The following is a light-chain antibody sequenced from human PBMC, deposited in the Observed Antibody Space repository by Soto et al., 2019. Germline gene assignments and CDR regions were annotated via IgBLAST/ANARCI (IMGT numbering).Light chain of an antibody. CDR2: YDS. CDR1: NIGDKR. J-gene: IGLJ1*01. V-gene: IGLV3-21*04. Sequence: SYELTQPPSVSVAPEKTTTITCGGNNIGDKRVHWYRQKPGQAPVLLISYDSDRPSGIPERFSGSKSGNTATLTISRVEAGDEADYYCQVWDIMTDNYVFGGGTKVTVL. CDR3: QVWDIMTDNYV.